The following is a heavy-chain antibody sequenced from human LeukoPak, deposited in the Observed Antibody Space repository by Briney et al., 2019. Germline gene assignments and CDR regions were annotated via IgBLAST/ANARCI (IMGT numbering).Heavy chain of an antibody. CDR2: INRVGGT. J-gene: IGHJ4*02. CDR3: ARAGTGDRSAVFDY. V-gene: IGHV4-34*01. CDR1: GGSFSGYS. D-gene: IGHD7-27*01. Sequence: SETLSLSCAVYGGSFSGYSWNWMRQPPGKGLEWIGEINRVGGTTYNPYIKSRVTTSVDTSKSQFSLRLNSVTATVTAVYYCARAGTGDRSAVFDYWGRGTLVSVSS.